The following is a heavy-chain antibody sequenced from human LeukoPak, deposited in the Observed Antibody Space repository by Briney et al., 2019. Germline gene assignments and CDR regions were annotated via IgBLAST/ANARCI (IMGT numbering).Heavy chain of an antibody. J-gene: IGHJ4*02. D-gene: IGHD3-3*01. Sequence: ASVKVPCKVSGYTLTELSMHWVRQAPGKGLEWMGGFDPEDGETIYAQKFQGRVTMTEDTSTDTAYMELSSLRSEDTAVYYCATEGLRFLEWPPRYWGQGTLVTVSS. CDR3: ATEGLRFLEWPPRY. CDR1: GYTLTELS. V-gene: IGHV1-24*01. CDR2: FDPEDGET.